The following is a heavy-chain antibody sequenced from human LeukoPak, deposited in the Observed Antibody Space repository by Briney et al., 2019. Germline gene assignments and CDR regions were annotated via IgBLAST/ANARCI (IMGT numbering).Heavy chain of an antibody. CDR1: GGSVSSGSYY. V-gene: IGHV4-61*01. CDR3: ARGSSWPLDFDY. CDR2: IYYSGST. Sequence: SETLSLTCTVSGGSVSSGSYYWSWIRQPPGKGLEWIGYIYYSGSTNYNPSLKSRVTISVDTSKNQFSLKLSSVTAADTAVYYCARGSSWPLDFDYWGQGTLVTVSS. D-gene: IGHD6-13*01. J-gene: IGHJ4*02.